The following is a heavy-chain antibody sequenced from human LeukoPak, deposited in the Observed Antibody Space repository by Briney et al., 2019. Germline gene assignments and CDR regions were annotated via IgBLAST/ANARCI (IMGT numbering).Heavy chain of an antibody. CDR2: IYYSGTT. J-gene: IGHJ6*02. V-gene: IGHV4-39*07. D-gene: IGHD2-2*02. CDR1: GGSIISNNYY. CDR3: ARASPDCSSTSCYNETNYYYYGMDV. Sequence: SETLSLTCTVSGGSIISNNYYWAWVRQPPGKGLEWIGSIYYSGTTYYSLSLKSRVTISVDTSKNQFSLKLSSVTAADTAVYYCARASPDCSSTSCYNETNYYYYGMDVWGQGTTVTVSS.